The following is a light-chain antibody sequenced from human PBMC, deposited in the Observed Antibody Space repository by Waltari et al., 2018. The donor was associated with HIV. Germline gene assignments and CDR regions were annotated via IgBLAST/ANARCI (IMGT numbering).Light chain of an antibody. V-gene: IGLV1-44*01. Sequence: HSVLTQPPSASGTSGQTVTISCSANGSYIGSHSLTWYQHRPGATPKLVIYKNDQRPSGVPDRFSGSKSATSASLAITGVQSGDEGDYYCATWDDTLVTLVFGSGTRVVV. CDR1: GSYIGSHS. J-gene: IGLJ1*01. CDR3: ATWDDTLVTLV. CDR2: KND.